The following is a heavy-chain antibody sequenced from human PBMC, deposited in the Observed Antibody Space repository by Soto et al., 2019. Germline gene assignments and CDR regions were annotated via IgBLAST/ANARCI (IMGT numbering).Heavy chain of an antibody. V-gene: IGHV3-48*01. CDR1: GFTFSSCS. CDR2: ISSSSSTI. Sequence: GSLRLSCAASGFTFSSCSMNWVRQAPGKGLEWVSYISSSSSTIYYADSVKGRFTISRDNAKNSLYLQMNSLRAEDTAVYYCASDLPDYGDYVSNYMDVWGKGNTVTVS. CDR3: ASDLPDYGDYVSNYMDV. J-gene: IGHJ6*03. D-gene: IGHD4-17*01.